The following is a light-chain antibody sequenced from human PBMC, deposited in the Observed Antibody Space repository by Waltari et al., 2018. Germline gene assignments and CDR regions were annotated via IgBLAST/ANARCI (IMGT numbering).Light chain of an antibody. Sequence: SYVLPQPPSVSVAPGKTARVTCGGDTTQAKSVHWYQQKAGQAPVLVVFYSNDRPSGIPERFSGSISGNTATLTISRVEVGDEADYYCQVWDNSRNQVVFGGGTKLAVL. CDR2: YSN. CDR1: TTQAKS. V-gene: IGLV3-21*04. CDR3: QVWDNSRNQVV. J-gene: IGLJ3*02.